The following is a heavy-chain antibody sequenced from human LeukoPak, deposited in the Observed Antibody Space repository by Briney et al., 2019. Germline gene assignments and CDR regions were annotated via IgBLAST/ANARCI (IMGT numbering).Heavy chain of an antibody. J-gene: IGHJ6*02. CDR3: AKDPPPITLWADGMVV. V-gene: IGHV3-23*01. D-gene: IGHD3-3*01. Sequence: PGGSLRLSCAASGFTFSSYAMSWVRQAPGKGLECVSAISGSGGSTFYADSVKGRFTISRDNSKNTLYLQMNSLRAEDTAVYYCAKDPPPITLWADGMVVWGQGTTVTVSS. CDR1: GFTFSSYA. CDR2: ISGSGGST.